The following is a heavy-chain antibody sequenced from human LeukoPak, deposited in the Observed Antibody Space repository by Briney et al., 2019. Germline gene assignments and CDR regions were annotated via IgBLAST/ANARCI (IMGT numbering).Heavy chain of an antibody. Sequence: RSGRSLRLSCAASGFTFSSYAMHWVRQAPGKGLEWVAVISYDGSNKYYADSVKGRFTISRDNSKNTLYLQMNSLRAEDTAVYYCARANEESSSWYVFDYWGQGTLVTVSS. D-gene: IGHD6-13*01. J-gene: IGHJ4*02. CDR1: GFTFSSYA. CDR3: ARANEESSSWYVFDY. V-gene: IGHV3-30*04. CDR2: ISYDGSNK.